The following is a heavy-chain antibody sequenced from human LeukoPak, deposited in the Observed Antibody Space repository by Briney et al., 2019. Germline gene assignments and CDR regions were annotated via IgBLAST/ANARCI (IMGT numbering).Heavy chain of an antibody. CDR3: ARDLAVAGTADY. CDR1: GFTFSDYY. CDR2: ISSSSSTI. D-gene: IGHD6-19*01. J-gene: IGHJ4*02. V-gene: IGHV3-11*04. Sequence: GGSLRLSCAASGFTFSDYYMSWIRQAPGKGLEWVSYISSSSSTIYYADSVKGRFTISSDNPKNSLYLQMNSLRAEDTAVYYCARDLAVAGTADYWGQGTLVTVSS.